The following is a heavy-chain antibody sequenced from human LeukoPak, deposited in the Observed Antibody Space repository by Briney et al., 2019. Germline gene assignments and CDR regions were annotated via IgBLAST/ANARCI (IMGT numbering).Heavy chain of an antibody. Sequence: GGSLRLSCAASGFTFSSYGMHWVRQAPGKGLEWVAVISYDGTNKYYADSVKGRFTISRDNSKNTLYLQMNSLRAEDTAVYYCAKDLDGFFDYWGQGTLVTVSS. J-gene: IGHJ4*02. CDR1: GFTFSSYG. V-gene: IGHV3-30*18. D-gene: IGHD5-24*01. CDR2: ISYDGTNK. CDR3: AKDLDGFFDY.